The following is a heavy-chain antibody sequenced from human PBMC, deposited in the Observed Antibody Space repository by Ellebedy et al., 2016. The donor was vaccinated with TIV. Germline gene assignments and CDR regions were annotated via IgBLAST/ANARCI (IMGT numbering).Heavy chain of an antibody. CDR1: GGSVTSGTSY. V-gene: IGHV4-61*01. J-gene: IGHJ2*01. CDR3: ARALGRFYGSGATYFDL. D-gene: IGHD3-10*01. CDR2: VSYSGTT. Sequence: GSLRLSXSVSGGSVTSGTSYWSWIRQPPGKGLQWIGYVSYSGTTIYSPSLKSRVTISVDTSKNQFSLKLSSVTAADTAVYYCARALGRFYGSGATYFDLWGRGTLVTVSS.